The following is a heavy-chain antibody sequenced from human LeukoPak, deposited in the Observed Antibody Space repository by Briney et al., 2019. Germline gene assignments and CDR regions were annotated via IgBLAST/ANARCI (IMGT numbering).Heavy chain of an antibody. CDR1: GGSISSGGYY. V-gene: IGHV4-30-2*01. CDR3: ARAAARQGNAFDI. D-gene: IGHD6-6*01. J-gene: IGHJ3*02. CDR2: IYHSGST. Sequence: SETLSLTCTVSGGSISSGGYYWSWIRQPPGKGLEWIGYIYHSGSTYYNPSLKSRVTISVDRSKNQFFLKLSSVTAADTAVYYCARAAARQGNAFDIWGQGTMVTVSS.